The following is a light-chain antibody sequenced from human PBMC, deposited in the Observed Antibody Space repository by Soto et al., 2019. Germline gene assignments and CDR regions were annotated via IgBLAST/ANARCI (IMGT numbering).Light chain of an antibody. Sequence: QTVVTQEPSLTVSPGGTVTLTCASSTGTVTSGHYPNWLQQKPGQAPRALIYSTDTRHSWTPARFSGSLLGGKAALTLSGVQPEDEADYYCLLYYGGAVFFVGGTKLTVL. V-gene: IGLV7-43*01. CDR1: TGTVTSGHY. CDR2: STD. CDR3: LLYYGGAVF. J-gene: IGLJ2*01.